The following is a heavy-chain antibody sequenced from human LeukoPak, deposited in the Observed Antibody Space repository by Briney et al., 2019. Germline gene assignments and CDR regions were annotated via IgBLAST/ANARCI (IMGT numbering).Heavy chain of an antibody. CDR2: IYYSGST. CDR1: GGSISSYY. CDR3: ARHGKRGVIVVVPAAYLDY. V-gene: IGHV4-59*08. Sequence: SETLSLTCTVSGGSISSYYWSWIRQPPGEGLVWIGYIYYSGSTNYNPSLKSRVTISVDTSKNQFSLKLSSVTAADTAVYYCARHGKRGVIVVVPAAYLDYWGQGTLVTVSS. J-gene: IGHJ4*02. D-gene: IGHD2-2*01.